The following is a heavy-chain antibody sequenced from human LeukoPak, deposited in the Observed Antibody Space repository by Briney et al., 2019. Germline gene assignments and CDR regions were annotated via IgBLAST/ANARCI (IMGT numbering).Heavy chain of an antibody. D-gene: IGHD3-10*01. CDR2: IYYSGTT. Sequence: SETLSLTCTVSGGSISSSPYYWGWIRQPPGKGLEWIGSIYYSGTTHYSPSLESRVTISVDTSKNQFSLKLASVTAADTAIYYCASCPWFGEDVGYWGQGTLVTVSS. J-gene: IGHJ4*02. CDR1: GGSISSSPYY. CDR3: ASCPWFGEDVGY. V-gene: IGHV4-39*07.